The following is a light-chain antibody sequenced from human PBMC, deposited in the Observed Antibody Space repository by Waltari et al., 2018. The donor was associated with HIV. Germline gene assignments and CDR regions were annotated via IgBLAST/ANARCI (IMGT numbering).Light chain of an antibody. V-gene: IGKV2D-29*01. J-gene: IGKJ5*01. CDR3: MQSTQLPIT. Sequence: DIVMTQTPLSLSVPPGRPASISCMSTQSLLHSDGNTYLYWYLQKAGQPPQLLLYEVSNRFSGVPDRFSGSGSGTYFTLKISRVEAEDVGVSYCMQSTQLPITFGQGTRLEIK. CDR2: EVS. CDR1: QSLLHSDGNTY.